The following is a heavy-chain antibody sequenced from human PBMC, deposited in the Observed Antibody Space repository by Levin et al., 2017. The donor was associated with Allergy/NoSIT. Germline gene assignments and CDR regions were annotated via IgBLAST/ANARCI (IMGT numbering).Heavy chain of an antibody. D-gene: IGHD6-13*01. Sequence: GESLKISCKASGYTFTNYAMHWVRQAPGQRLEWMGWINAGNGNTKYSQTFQGRVTFTRDTSASTAYMELSSLRSEDTAVYYCARDLGIAAAGYFDYWGQGTLVTVSS. J-gene: IGHJ4*02. CDR2: INAGNGNT. CDR3: ARDLGIAAAGYFDY. CDR1: GYTFTNYA. V-gene: IGHV1-3*01.